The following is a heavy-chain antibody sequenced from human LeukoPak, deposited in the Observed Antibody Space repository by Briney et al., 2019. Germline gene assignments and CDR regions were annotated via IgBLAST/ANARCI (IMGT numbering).Heavy chain of an antibody. V-gene: IGHV4-39*07. D-gene: IGHD5-18*01. CDR2: IYHSGST. J-gene: IGHJ4*02. Sequence: SETLSLTCTVSGGSISSSSYYWGWIRQTPGKGLEWIGSIYHSGSTYYNPSLKSRVTISVDTSKNQFSLKLSSVTAADTAVYYCAKSSYSIFDYWGQGTLVTVSS. CDR1: GGSISSSSYY. CDR3: AKSSYSIFDY.